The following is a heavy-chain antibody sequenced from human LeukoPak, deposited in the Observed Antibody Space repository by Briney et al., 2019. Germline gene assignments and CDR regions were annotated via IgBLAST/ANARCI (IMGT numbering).Heavy chain of an antibody. CDR1: GGSISSYY. J-gene: IGHJ6*02. D-gene: IGHD1-1*01. CDR2: IYYSGST. V-gene: IGHV4-59*01. Sequence: SETLSLTCTVSGGSISSYYWSWIRQPPGKGLEWIGYIYYSGSTNYNPSLKSRVTISVDTSKNQFSLKLSSVTAADTAVYYCARDGNPALPYYYGMDVWGQGTTVTVSS. CDR3: ARDGNPALPYYYGMDV.